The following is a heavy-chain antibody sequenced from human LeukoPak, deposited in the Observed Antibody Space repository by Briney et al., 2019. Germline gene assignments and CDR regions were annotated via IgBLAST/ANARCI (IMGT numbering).Heavy chain of an antibody. D-gene: IGHD6-13*01. CDR1: GGSISSYY. CDR3: ARSSVYRSSWLIDY. J-gene: IGHJ4*02. CDR2: IYYSGST. Sequence: SETLSLTCTVSGGSISSYYWSWIRQPPGKGLEWIGYIYYSGSTNYNPSLKSRVTMSVDTSKNQFSLKLTSVTAADTAVYYCARSSVYRSSWLIDYWGQGTLVTVSS. V-gene: IGHV4-59*12.